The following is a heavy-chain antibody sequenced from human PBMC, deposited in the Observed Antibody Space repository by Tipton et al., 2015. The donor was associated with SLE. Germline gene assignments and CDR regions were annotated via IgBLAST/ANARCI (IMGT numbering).Heavy chain of an antibody. CDR1: GGSISSFY. CDR3: AGDSCGGDCYGYYYMDV. Sequence: TLSLTCTVSGGSISSFYWSWIRQPPGKGLEWIGYIYYSGSTYYNPSLKSRVTISVDTSKNQFSLKLSSVTAADSAVYYCAGDSCGGDCYGYYYMDVWGKGTTVTVSS. V-gene: IGHV4-59*12. CDR2: IYYSGST. D-gene: IGHD2-21*01. J-gene: IGHJ6*03.